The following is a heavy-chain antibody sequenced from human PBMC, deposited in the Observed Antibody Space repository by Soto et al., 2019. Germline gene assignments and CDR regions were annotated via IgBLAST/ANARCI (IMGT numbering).Heavy chain of an antibody. J-gene: IGHJ4*02. D-gene: IGHD6-19*01. CDR3: TTEAPSSGWYRY. V-gene: IGHV3-15*01. CDR2: IKSKTDVGTT. Sequence: GWSLRLSFAASGFTFSNAWMSWVRQAPGKGLEWVGRIKSKTDVGTTDYDAPVKGRFTISRDDSKNTLYLQMNSLKTEDTAVYYCTTEAPSSGWYRYWGQGTLVTVSS. CDR1: GFTFSNAW.